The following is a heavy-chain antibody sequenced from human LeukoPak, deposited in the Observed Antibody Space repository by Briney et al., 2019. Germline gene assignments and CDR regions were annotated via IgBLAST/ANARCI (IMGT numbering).Heavy chain of an antibody. CDR1: GGSISSGGYS. Sequence: PSQTLSLTCAVSGGSISSGGYSWSWIRQPPGKGLEWIAYIYYSGSTNYNPSLKSRVSISVDTSKNQFSLRLRSVTAADTAVYYCARRPPDMVAFDYWGQGTLVTVSS. V-gene: IGHV4-61*08. CDR2: IYYSGST. CDR3: ARRPPDMVAFDY. D-gene: IGHD5-18*01. J-gene: IGHJ4*02.